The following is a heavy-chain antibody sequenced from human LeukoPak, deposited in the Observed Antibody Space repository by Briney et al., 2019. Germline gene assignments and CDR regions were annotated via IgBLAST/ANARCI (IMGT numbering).Heavy chain of an antibody. V-gene: IGHV3-74*01. D-gene: IGHD6-19*01. CDR3: ARAGGGYSSGWYFDY. CDR1: GLTFSSYW. CDR2: INREGSST. Sequence: GGSLRLSCAVSGLTFSSYWMHWVRQAPGKGLVWVSRINREGSSTSYADSVKGRFTISRDNAKNTLYLQMNSLRAEDTAVYYCARAGGGYSSGWYFDYWGQGTLVTVSS. J-gene: IGHJ4*02.